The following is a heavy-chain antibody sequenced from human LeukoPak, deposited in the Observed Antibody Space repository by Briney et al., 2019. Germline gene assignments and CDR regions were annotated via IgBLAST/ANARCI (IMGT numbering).Heavy chain of an antibody. CDR1: GYTFTGYY. J-gene: IGHJ6*02. Sequence: ASVKVSCKASGYTFTGYYMHWVRQAPGQGLEWMGRINPNSGGTNYAQKFQGRVTMTRDTSISTVYMELSRLRSDDTAVYYCARDPGSYGYGMDVWGQGTTVTVSS. D-gene: IGHD2-2*01. CDR2: INPNSGGT. CDR3: ARDPGSYGYGMDV. V-gene: IGHV1-2*06.